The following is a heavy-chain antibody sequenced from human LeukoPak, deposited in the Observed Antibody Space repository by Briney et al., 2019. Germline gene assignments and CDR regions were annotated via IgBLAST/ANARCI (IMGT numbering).Heavy chain of an antibody. Sequence: SETLSLTCTVSGGSVSSGSHFWTWVRQPPGRGLEWIGNIFYTGFTYYNPSLKSRVTISVDTSKNQFSLKLSSVTAADTAVYYCARRGIAAAGPLAEYFQHWGQGTLVTVSS. D-gene: IGHD6-13*01. CDR2: IFYTGFT. V-gene: IGHV4-39*01. CDR1: GGSVSSGSHF. CDR3: ARRGIAAAGPLAEYFQH. J-gene: IGHJ1*01.